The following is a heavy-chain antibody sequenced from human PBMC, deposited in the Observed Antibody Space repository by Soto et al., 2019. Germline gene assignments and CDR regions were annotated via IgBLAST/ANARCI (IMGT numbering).Heavy chain of an antibody. CDR3: AREVSSSSEGYYYYYYGMDV. Sequence: PSETLSLTCTVSGGSISSSSYYWGWIRQPPGKGLEWIGSIYYSGSTYYNPSPKSRVTISVGTSKNHFSLKLSSVTAADTAVYYCAREVSSSSEGYYYYYYGMDVWGQGTTVTGSS. CDR1: GGSISSSSYY. CDR2: IYYSGST. J-gene: IGHJ6*02. D-gene: IGHD6-6*01. V-gene: IGHV4-39*02.